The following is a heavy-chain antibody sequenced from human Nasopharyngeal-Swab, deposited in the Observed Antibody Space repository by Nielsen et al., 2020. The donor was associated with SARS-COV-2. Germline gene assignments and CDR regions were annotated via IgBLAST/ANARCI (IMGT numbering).Heavy chain of an antibody. CDR3: ARQQGPIAVAGPREPYYYGMDV. Sequence: GESLKISCKGSGYSFTSYWIGWVRQMPGKGLEWMGIIYPGDSDTRYSPSFQGQVTISADKSISTAYLQWSSLKASDTAMYYCARQQGPIAVAGPREPYYYGMDVWGQGTTVTVSS. CDR1: GYSFTSYW. D-gene: IGHD6-19*01. V-gene: IGHV5-51*01. CDR2: IYPGDSDT. J-gene: IGHJ6*02.